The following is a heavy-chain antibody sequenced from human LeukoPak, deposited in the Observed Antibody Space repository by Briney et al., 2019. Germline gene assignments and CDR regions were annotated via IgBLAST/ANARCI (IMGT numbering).Heavy chain of an antibody. D-gene: IGHD3-10*01. CDR2: IYYSGNT. V-gene: IGHV4-39*01. Sequence: KPSETLSLTCTVSGGSISSSSYYWGWIRQPPGMRLEWIASIYYSGNTYYNPSLKSRVTISVDTSKNQFSLNLNSVTAADTAVYHCARRASFGQLPQLSNWVDPWGQGTLVTVSS. CDR3: ARRASFGQLPQLSNWVDP. CDR1: GGSISSSSYY. J-gene: IGHJ5*02.